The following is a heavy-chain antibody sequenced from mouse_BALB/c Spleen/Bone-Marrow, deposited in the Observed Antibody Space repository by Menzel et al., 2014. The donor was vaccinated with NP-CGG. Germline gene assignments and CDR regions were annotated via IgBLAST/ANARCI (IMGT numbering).Heavy chain of an antibody. D-gene: IGHD2-1*01. V-gene: IGHV4-1*02. J-gene: IGHJ4*01. CDR2: INPDSTTI. Sequence: EVHLVESGGGLVQPGGSLKLSCAASGFDFSRYWMSWVRQAPGKGLEWIGEINPDSTTISYTPSLKDKFIMSRDNVKNTLYLQMSKVRSEDTALYYCARPDGNPYAMDYWGQGTSVTVSS. CDR3: ARPDGNPYAMDY. CDR1: GFDFSRYW.